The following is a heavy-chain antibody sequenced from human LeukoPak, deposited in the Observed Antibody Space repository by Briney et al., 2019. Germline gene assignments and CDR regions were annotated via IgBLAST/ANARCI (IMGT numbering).Heavy chain of an antibody. D-gene: IGHD1-1*01. CDR1: GGSISRSGYS. V-gene: IGHV4-30-4*07. J-gene: IGHJ4*02. CDR2: IYYTGST. Sequence: PSQTLSLTCAVSGGSISRSGYSWSWIRQPPGKGLDWIAYIYYTGSTYYNPSLKSRVTISVDTSKNQFSLKLSSVTAADTAVYYCARDRGTWNDDGFDYWGQGTLVTVSS. CDR3: ARDRGTWNDDGFDY.